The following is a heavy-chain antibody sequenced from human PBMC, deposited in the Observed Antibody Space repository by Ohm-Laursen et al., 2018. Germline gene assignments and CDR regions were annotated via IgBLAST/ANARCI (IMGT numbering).Heavy chain of an antibody. CDR1: GGSFSGYY. CDR2: INHRGST. V-gene: IGHV4-34*01. J-gene: IGHJ4*02. Sequence: SDTLSLTCAVYGGSFSGYYWSWIRQPPGKGLEWIGEINHRGSTNYNPSLKSRVTISVDTSKNQFSLKLSSVTAADTAVYFCGRRFDFWGQGTLVTVSS. CDR3: GRRFDF.